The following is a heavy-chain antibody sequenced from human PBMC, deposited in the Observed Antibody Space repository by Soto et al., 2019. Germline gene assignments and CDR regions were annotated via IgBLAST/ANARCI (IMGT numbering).Heavy chain of an antibody. D-gene: IGHD4-17*01. V-gene: IGHV3-23*01. Sequence: GGSLRLSCAASEFTFSNYAMNWVRLAPGKGLEWVSTISVSTSITYYADSVKGRFTISRDNSKNTLYLQMSSLRADDTAVYYCAKHHGGDYDSIIDYWGQGTPVTVSS. J-gene: IGHJ4*02. CDR1: EFTFSNYA. CDR2: ISVSTSIT. CDR3: AKHHGGDYDSIIDY.